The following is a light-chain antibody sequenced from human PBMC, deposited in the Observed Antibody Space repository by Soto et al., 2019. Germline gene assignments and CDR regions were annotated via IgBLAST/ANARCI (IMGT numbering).Light chain of an antibody. Sequence: EIVLTQCPGTLSLSPGERVTLSCRASQSVSSSYLAWYQQKPGQAPRLLIYGASSRATGIPDRFSGSGSGTDFTLTISRLEPEDFAVYYCQQYGSSPTFGGGTKVEIK. J-gene: IGKJ4*01. CDR1: QSVSSSY. CDR3: QQYGSSPT. V-gene: IGKV3-20*01. CDR2: GAS.